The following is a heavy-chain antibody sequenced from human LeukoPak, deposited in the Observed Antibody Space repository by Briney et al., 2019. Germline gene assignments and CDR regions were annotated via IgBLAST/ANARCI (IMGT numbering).Heavy chain of an antibody. CDR2: VSYSGNT. V-gene: IGHV4-61*05. J-gene: IGHJ5*02. D-gene: IGHD2-21*02. Sequence: SETLSLTCTVSGGSISSTTYYWVWIRQPPGKGLEWIGYVSYSGNTNYNPSLKSRVTISVDTSRDQFSLKLSSLTAADTAVYYCARGAMTNIRSWFDPWGQGTLVTVSS. CDR3: ARGAMTNIRSWFDP. CDR1: GGSISSTTYY.